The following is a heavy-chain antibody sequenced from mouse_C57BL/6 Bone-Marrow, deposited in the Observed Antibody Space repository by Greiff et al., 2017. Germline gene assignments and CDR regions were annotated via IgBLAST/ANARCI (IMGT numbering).Heavy chain of an antibody. Sequence: QVQLKQSGAELVKPGASVKISCKASGYAFSSYWMNWVKQRPGKGLEWIGQIYPGDGDTNYNGKFKGKATLTVAKSSSTAYMQLSSLTSEGTRVCIYARWDEGFAYWGKGTLVTVSA. CDR3: ARWDEGFAY. J-gene: IGHJ3*01. CDR2: IYPGDGDT. D-gene: IGHD4-1*01. V-gene: IGHV1-80*01. CDR1: GYAFSSYW.